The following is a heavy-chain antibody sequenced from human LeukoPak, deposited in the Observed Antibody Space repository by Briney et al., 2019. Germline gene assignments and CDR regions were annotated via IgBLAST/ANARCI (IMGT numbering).Heavy chain of an antibody. CDR1: GFTFSSYE. D-gene: IGHD2-15*01. CDR2: ISSRGTTI. J-gene: IGHJ6*02. Sequence: GGSLRLSCAVSGFTFSSYEMNWVRQAPGKGLEWVSYISSRGTTIYYVDSVKGRFTISSDNAKNSLYLQMNSLRAEDTALYYCARVRSGLHMDVWGQGTTVTVSS. V-gene: IGHV3-48*03. CDR3: ARVRSGLHMDV.